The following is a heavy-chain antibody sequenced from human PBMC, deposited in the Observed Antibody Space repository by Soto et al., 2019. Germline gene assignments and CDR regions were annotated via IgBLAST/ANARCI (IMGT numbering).Heavy chain of an antibody. Sequence: SETLSLTCTVSGGSISSSSYYWGWIRQPPGKGLEWIGNIYYSGKTYYTPSLKSRVTISVDTSKNQFSLKLSSVTAADTAVYYCARLWGLRYYDSSGSRFGAFDIWGQGTMVTVSP. CDR2: IYYSGKT. CDR3: ARLWGLRYYDSSGSRFGAFDI. V-gene: IGHV4-39*01. CDR1: GGSISSSSYY. D-gene: IGHD3-22*01. J-gene: IGHJ3*02.